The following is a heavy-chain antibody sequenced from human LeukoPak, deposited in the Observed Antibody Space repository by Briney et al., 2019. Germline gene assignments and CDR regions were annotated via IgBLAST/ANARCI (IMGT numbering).Heavy chain of an antibody. D-gene: IGHD6-19*01. Sequence: ASVKVSCKASGYTFTSYYMHWVRQATGQGREWMGIINPSGGSTSYAQKFQGRVTMTRDMSTRTVYMELSSLRSEDTAVHYCARVVSYSSGSDYWGQGTPVTVSS. CDR2: INPSGGST. CDR3: ARVVSYSSGSDY. CDR1: GYTFTSYY. V-gene: IGHV1-46*01. J-gene: IGHJ4*02.